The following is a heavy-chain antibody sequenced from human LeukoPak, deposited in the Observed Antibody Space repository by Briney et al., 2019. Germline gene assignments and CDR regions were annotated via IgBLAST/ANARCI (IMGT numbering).Heavy chain of an antibody. V-gene: IGHV4-4*07. D-gene: IGHD3/OR15-3a*01. CDR1: GGSISSHY. J-gene: IGHJ6*03. CDR3: AREVGTGYWPHGHYYYYRDV. Sequence: SDTLSLTCTVSGGSISSHYWSWIRQPARKGLEWIGHMYISGSTDYIPSLTNRVTMSVETPQNQFSLKLSSVTAADTAVYYCAREVGTGYWPHGHYYYYRDVWVKGSTVTGSS. CDR2: MYISGST.